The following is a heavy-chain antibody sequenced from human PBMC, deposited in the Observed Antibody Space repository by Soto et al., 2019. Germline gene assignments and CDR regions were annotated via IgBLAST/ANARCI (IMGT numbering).Heavy chain of an antibody. J-gene: IGHJ1*01. CDR3: ARGLEYFQH. CDR1: NGSFSGYY. V-gene: IGHV4-34*01. Sequence: SETLSLTCDVFNGSFSGYYWSWIRQPPGKGLEWIGEITNSGYANYNPSLKNRVTILIDRSKNHFSLKVTSVTAADTAVYYCARGLEYFQHWGQGTLVTVSS. CDR2: ITNSGYA.